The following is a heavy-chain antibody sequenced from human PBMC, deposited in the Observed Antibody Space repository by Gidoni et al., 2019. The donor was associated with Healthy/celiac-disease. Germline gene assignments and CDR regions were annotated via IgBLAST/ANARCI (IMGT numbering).Heavy chain of an antibody. D-gene: IGHD1-1*01. Sequence: EVQLVESGGGLVQPGGSLRLSCAASGFTFRSYSMNWVRQAPGKGLEWVSYISSSSSTIYYADSVKGRFTISRDNAKNSLYLQRNSLRAEDTAVYYCARWGEAGTTGGYYYYGMDVWGQGTTVTVSS. CDR2: ISSSSSTI. V-gene: IGHV3-48*01. J-gene: IGHJ6*02. CDR1: GFTFRSYS. CDR3: ARWGEAGTTGGYYYYGMDV.